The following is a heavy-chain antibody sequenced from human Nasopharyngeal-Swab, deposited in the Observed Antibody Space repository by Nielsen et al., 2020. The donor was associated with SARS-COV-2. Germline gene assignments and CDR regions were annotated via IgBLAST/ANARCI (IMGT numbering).Heavy chain of an antibody. J-gene: IGHJ4*02. D-gene: IGHD2-2*02. V-gene: IGHV3-30-3*01. Sequence: WIRQPPGPGLEWVAVISYDGSNKYYADSVKGRFTISRDNSKNTLYLQMNSLRAEDTAVYYCARVRKDCSSTSCYTSDYWGQGTLVTVSS. CDR3: ARVRKDCSSTSCYTSDY. CDR2: ISYDGSNK.